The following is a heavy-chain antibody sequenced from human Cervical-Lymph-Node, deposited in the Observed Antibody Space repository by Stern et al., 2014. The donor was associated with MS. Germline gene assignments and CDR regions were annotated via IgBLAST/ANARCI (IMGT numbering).Heavy chain of an antibody. CDR3: ARVLPPLRKYGMDV. CDR2: LSGGSSHI. D-gene: IGHD3-3*01. CDR1: GFSFSTYD. Sequence: EVHLVESGGGLVKPGGSLRLSCAASGFSFSTYDMNWVRQAPGKGLEWVSSLSGGSSHIYYADSVKGRFPISRDNAKNSVYLQMDSLRGEDTAVYFCARVLPPLRKYGMDVWGQGTTVTVSS. V-gene: IGHV3-21*01. J-gene: IGHJ6*02.